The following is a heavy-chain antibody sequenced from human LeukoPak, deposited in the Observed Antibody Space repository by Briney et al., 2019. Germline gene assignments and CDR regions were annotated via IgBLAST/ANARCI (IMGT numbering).Heavy chain of an antibody. CDR3: TQGAGWLIDY. Sequence: SETLSLTCTVSGGSFSSYFRGWIRQPPGRGLEWIGYVHNSGSTTYNPSLKSRGTIVLDTSRNQFSLRLSSVTAADTAVYYCTQGAGWLIDYWGQGILVSVSS. V-gene: IGHV4-59*03. D-gene: IGHD3-16*01. J-gene: IGHJ4*02. CDR1: GGSFSSYF. CDR2: VHNSGST.